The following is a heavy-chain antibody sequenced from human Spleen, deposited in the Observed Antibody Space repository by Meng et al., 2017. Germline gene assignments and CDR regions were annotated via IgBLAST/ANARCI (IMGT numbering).Heavy chain of an antibody. CDR3: AAISTASQWLVPFDY. V-gene: IGHV3-66*02. CDR2: IYSGGNT. J-gene: IGHJ4*02. Sequence: GESLKISCAASAFTFSSYSMNWVRQAPGKGLEWVSVIYSGGNTYYADSVKGRFTISRDNSKNTVFLQINSLRVEDTAVYYCAAISTASQWLVPFDYWGQGTLVTVSS. D-gene: IGHD6-19*01. CDR1: AFTFSSYS.